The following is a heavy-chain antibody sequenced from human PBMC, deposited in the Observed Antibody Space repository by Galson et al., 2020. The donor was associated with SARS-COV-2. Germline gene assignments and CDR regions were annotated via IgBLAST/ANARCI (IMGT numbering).Heavy chain of an antibody. Sequence: SQTLSLTCGVYGGSFSGYDWSWIRQPPGKGLEWIGEINHSGSTKYNPSLKSRVTISLDTSKNQFSLKLRSVTAADTAVYYCARGNSAIVPATILLFGAFWLDPWGQGTLVTVSS. D-gene: IGHD2-2*01. CDR1: GGSFSGYD. CDR3: ARGNSAIVPATILLFGAFWLDP. CDR2: INHSGST. V-gene: IGHV4-34*01. J-gene: IGHJ5*02.